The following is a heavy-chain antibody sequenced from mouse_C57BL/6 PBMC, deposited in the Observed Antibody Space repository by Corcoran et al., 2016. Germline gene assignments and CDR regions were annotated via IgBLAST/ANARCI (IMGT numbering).Heavy chain of an antibody. Sequence: EVQLQQSGPELVKPGASVKISCKASEYTFTDYYMNWVKQSHGKSLEWIGDINPNNGGTSYNQKFKGKATLTVDKSSSTAYMERRSLTSEDSAVYYCAREIYDGYLNAMDYWGQGTSVTVSS. J-gene: IGHJ4*01. V-gene: IGHV1-26*01. D-gene: IGHD2-3*01. CDR3: AREIYDGYLNAMDY. CDR1: EYTFTDYY. CDR2: INPNNGGT.